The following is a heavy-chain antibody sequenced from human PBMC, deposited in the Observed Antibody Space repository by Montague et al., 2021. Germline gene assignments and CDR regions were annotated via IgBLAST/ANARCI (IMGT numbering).Heavy chain of an antibody. CDR3: VRGRPSWLDRGFDL. V-gene: IGHV3-33*08. CDR1: GFTVRSNY. D-gene: IGHD6-19*01. J-gene: IGHJ4*02. Sequence: SLRLSCAASGFTVRSNYMSWVRQAPGKGLEWVALIWFDGSNIKYADSVKGRFTISRDTPKNTLSLEMDSLTADDTAVYYCVRGRPSWLDRGFDLWGQGTLVTVSS. CDR2: IWFDGSNI.